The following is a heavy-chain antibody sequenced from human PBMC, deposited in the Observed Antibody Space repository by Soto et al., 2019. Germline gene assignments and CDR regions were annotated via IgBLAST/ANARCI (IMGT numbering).Heavy chain of an antibody. Sequence: QVQLVQSGAEVKKPGASVKVSCKASGYTFTSYGISWVRQAPGQGLEWMGWISAYNGNTNYAQKLQGRVTMTTDTSTSTAYMELRSLRSDDTAVYYCARAGGTYYDFWSRYLAETWFDPWGQGTLVTVSS. D-gene: IGHD3-3*01. CDR2: ISAYNGNT. CDR1: GYTFTSYG. J-gene: IGHJ5*02. CDR3: ARAGGTYYDFWSRYLAETWFDP. V-gene: IGHV1-18*01.